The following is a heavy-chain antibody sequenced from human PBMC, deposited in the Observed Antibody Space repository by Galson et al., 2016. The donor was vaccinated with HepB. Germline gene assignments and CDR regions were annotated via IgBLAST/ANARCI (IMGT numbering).Heavy chain of an antibody. CDR2: INQDGGEI. V-gene: IGHV3-7*03. CDR3: ADFDY. Sequence: SLRLSCAASGFTFSNFWMSWVRQAPGKGLEWVANINQDGGEINYVDSVKGRFTISRGNAKNSLYLQMNSLRVEDTAVYYCADFDYWGQGTLVTVSS. CDR1: GFTFSNFW. J-gene: IGHJ4*02.